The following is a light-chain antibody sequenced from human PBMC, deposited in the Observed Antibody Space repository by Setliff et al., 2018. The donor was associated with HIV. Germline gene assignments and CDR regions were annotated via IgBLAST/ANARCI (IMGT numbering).Light chain of an antibody. CDR2: QAS. CDR1: SGXVGRYNL. J-gene: IGLJ1*01. V-gene: IGLV2-23*01. Sequence: QSVLAQPASVSGSPGQSITISCTGTSGXVGRYNLVSWYQQQPGKPPKLMIYQASKRPSGVSNRFSGSKSGNTASLTISGLQAEDEADYYCCSNTGSNTYVFGTGTKVTVL. CDR3: CSNTGSNTYV.